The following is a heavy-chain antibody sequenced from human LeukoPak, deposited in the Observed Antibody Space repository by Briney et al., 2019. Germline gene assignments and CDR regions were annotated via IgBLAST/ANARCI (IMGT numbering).Heavy chain of an antibody. V-gene: IGHV4-4*07. CDR2: IYTIGGNT. D-gene: IGHD1-26*01. CDR1: GGSTNTYY. J-gene: IGHJ2*01. CDR3: ARVSYLGDWYFDL. Sequence: SETLSLTRTISGGSTNTYYWSWIRPPARGGLEWIGRIYTIGGNTKYNPSLESRVAMSADTSKNKFSLKMTSVTAADTAVYYCARVSYLGDWYFDLWGRGTLVTVSS.